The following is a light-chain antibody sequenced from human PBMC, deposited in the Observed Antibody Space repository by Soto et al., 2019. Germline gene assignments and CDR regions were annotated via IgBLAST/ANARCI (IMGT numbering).Light chain of an antibody. V-gene: IGKV1-5*01. J-gene: IGKJ2*01. CDR3: QHYGASPYT. CDR2: DAS. Sequence: DIQMTQSPSTLSASVGDRVIITCRASQSVSDWLAWYQQKPGKAPKLLIFDASSLETGVPSRFSGSGSGTEFTLTISRLEPEDFAVYYCQHYGASPYTFGQGTELEIK. CDR1: QSVSDW.